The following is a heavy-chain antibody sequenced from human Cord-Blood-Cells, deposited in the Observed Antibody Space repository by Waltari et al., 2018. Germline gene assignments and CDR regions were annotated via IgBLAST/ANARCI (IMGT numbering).Heavy chain of an antibody. CDR3: ARHKGGSGFGGVVIIGWFDP. V-gene: IGHV5-51*01. J-gene: IGHJ5*02. CDR1: GYSFTSYW. D-gene: IGHD3-3*01. Sequence: EVQLVQSGAEVKKPGESLKISCKGSGYSFTSYWIGWVRQMPGKGREWMGIIYPGDSDTRYSPSFQGQVTTSADKSISTAYLQWSSLKASDTAMYYCARHKGGSGFGGVVIIGWFDPWGQGTLVTVSS. CDR2: IYPGDSDT.